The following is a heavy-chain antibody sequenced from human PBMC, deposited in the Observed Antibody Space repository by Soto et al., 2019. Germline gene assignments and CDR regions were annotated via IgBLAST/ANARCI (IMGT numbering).Heavy chain of an antibody. J-gene: IGHJ4*02. CDR2: INHSGSI. CDR1: GGSFSGYS. CDR3: ARGRASDY. Sequence: SETLSLTCAVYGGSFSGYSWSWTRQPPGKGLEWIGEINHSGSITYNPSLKSRVIISVDTSKNQFSLNLSSVTAADTAVYYCARGRASDYWGQGTLVTVSS. V-gene: IGHV4-34*01.